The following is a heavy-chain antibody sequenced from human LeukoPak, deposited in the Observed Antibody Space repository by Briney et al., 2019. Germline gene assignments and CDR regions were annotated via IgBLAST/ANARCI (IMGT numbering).Heavy chain of an antibody. CDR3: AKGAYCSGGSCYLGDLDY. V-gene: IGHV3-23*01. D-gene: IGHD2-15*01. CDR1: GFTFSSYA. J-gene: IGHJ4*02. Sequence: GGSLRLSCAASGFTFSSYAMSWVRQAPGKGLEWVSVISGSGGNRYYADSVKGRFTISRDNSKNTLYLQMNSLRAEDTAVYYCAKGAYCSGGSCYLGDLDYWGQGTLVTVSS. CDR2: ISGSGGNR.